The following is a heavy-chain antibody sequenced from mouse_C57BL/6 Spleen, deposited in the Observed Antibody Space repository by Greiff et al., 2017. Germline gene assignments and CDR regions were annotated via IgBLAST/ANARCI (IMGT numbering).Heavy chain of an antibody. CDR2: ISDGGSYT. V-gene: IGHV5-4*01. CDR1: GFTFSSYA. Sequence: EVKLVESGGGLVKPGGSLKLSCAASGFTFSSYALSWVRQTPEKRLEWVATISDGGSYTYYPDNVKGRFTISRDNAKNNLYLQMRHLKSEDTAMYYCARDRAGAMDDWGQGTSVTVSS. J-gene: IGHJ4*01. CDR3: ARDRAGAMDD.